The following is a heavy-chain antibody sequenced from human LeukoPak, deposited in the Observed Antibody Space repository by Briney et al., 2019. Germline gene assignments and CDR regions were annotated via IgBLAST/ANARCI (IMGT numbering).Heavy chain of an antibody. Sequence: ASVKVSCKASGYTFTGYYIHWVRQAPGQGLEWMGWINPNSGGTNYAQKFQGRVTMTRDTSISTAYKELSRLTSDDTAVYYCARDRLVIVPAAIINWFDPWGQGTLVTVSS. J-gene: IGHJ5*02. CDR3: ARDRLVIVPAAIINWFDP. CDR2: INPNSGGT. V-gene: IGHV1-2*02. CDR1: GYTFTGYY. D-gene: IGHD2-2*01.